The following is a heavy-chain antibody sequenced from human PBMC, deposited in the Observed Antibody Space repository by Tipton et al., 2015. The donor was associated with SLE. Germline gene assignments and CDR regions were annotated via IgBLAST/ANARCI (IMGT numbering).Heavy chain of an antibody. CDR2: VYRSGTT. Sequence: TLSLTCAVSGDSVGSTNWWIWVRRPPGKGLEWIGEVYRSGTTNYNPSLKSRLTMSVDTSENQLSLKLTFVTAADTAVYYCARARHGGAEYFEHWGQGTLVTVSS. CDR3: ARARHGGAEYFEH. V-gene: IGHV4-4*02. CDR1: GDSVGSTNW. D-gene: IGHD3-3*01. J-gene: IGHJ1*01.